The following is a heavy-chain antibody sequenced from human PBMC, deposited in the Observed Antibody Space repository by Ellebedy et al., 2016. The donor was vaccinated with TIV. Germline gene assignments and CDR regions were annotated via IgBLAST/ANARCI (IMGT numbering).Heavy chain of an antibody. Sequence: SETLSLTCAVYGGSFSGYYWSWIRQPPGKGLEWIGEINHSGSTYYNPSLKSRVTISVDRSKNQFSLKLSSVTAADTAVYYCARADYGSGNFDYWGQGTLVTVSS. CDR2: INHSGST. D-gene: IGHD3-10*01. CDR1: GGSFSGYY. CDR3: ARADYGSGNFDY. V-gene: IGHV4-34*01. J-gene: IGHJ4*02.